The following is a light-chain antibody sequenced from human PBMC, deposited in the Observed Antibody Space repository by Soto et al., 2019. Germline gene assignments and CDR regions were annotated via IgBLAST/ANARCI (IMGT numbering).Light chain of an antibody. CDR2: GNS. CDR3: QSYDSSLSDSV. V-gene: IGLV1-40*01. Sequence: QSALTQPPSVSGAPGQRVTISCTGSSSNIGAGYDVHWYQQLPGTAPKVLIYGNSNRPSGVPDRFSGSKSGTSASLAITGLQAEDEADYYCQSYDSSLSDSVFGTGTRSPS. J-gene: IGLJ1*01. CDR1: SSNIGAGYD.